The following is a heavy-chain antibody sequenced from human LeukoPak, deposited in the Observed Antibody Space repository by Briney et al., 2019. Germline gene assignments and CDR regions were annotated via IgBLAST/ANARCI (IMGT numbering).Heavy chain of an antibody. D-gene: IGHD2-15*01. V-gene: IGHV3-66*01. CDR3: ARDVYCSGGSCSDY. CDR2: IYSGGST. J-gene: IGHJ4*02. CDR1: GFTVSSNY. Sequence: AGGSLRLSCAASGFTVSSNYMSWVRQAPGKGLEWVSVIYSGGSTYYADSVKGRFTISRDNSKNTLYLQMNSLRAEDTAVYYCARDVYCSGGSCSDYWGQGTLVTVSS.